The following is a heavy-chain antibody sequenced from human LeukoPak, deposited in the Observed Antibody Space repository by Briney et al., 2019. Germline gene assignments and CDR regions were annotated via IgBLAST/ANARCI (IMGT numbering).Heavy chain of an antibody. CDR2: ISSSGSTI. CDR1: GFTFETFG. D-gene: IGHD3-10*02. J-gene: IGHJ6*04. V-gene: IGHV3-48*04. Sequence: GGSLRLSCAASGFTFETFGMNWVRQAPGKGLEWVSYISSSGSTIYYADSVKGRFTISRDNAKNSLYLQMNSLRAEDTAVYYCAELGITMIGGVWGKGTTVTISS. CDR3: AELGITMIGGV.